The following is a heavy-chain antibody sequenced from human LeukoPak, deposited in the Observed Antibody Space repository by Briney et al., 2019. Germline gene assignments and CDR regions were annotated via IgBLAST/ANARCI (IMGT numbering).Heavy chain of an antibody. V-gene: IGHV3-30*06. J-gene: IGHJ4*02. CDR1: GFTFSSYG. CDR3: ARETLAAAGYYY. CDR2: ISYDGSNK. D-gene: IGHD6-13*01. Sequence: GGSLRLSCAASGFTFSSYGMHWVRQAPGKGLEWVAVISYDGSNKYYADSVKGRFTISRDNSKNTLYLQMNSLRAEDTAVYYCARETLAAAGYYYWGQGTLVTVSS.